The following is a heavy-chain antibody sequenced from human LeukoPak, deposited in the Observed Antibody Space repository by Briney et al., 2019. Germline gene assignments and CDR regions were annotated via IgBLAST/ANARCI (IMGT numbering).Heavy chain of an antibody. CDR2: TYTSGST. J-gene: IGHJ4*02. CDR1: GGSISSYY. Sequence: SETLSLTCTVSGGSISSYYWSWIRQPAGKGLEWIGRTYTSGSTNYNPSLKSRVTMSVDTSKNQFSLKLSSVTAADTAVYYCARMGAIAGASANPDHWGQGTLVTVSS. D-gene: IGHD4/OR15-4a*01. V-gene: IGHV4-4*07. CDR3: ARMGAIAGASANPDH.